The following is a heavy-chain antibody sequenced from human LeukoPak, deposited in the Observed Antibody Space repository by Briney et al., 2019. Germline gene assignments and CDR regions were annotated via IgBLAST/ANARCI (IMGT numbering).Heavy chain of an antibody. CDR3: AKDLTGIVVVPAAIRVFDY. Sequence: PRGSLRLSCAASGFTFSSYAMSWVRQAPGKGLEWVSAISGSGGSTYYADSVKGRFTISRDNSKDTLYLQMNSLRAEDTAVYYCAKDLTGIVVVPAAIRVFDYWGQGTLVTVSS. CDR2: ISGSGGST. J-gene: IGHJ4*02. D-gene: IGHD2-2*01. V-gene: IGHV3-23*01. CDR1: GFTFSSYA.